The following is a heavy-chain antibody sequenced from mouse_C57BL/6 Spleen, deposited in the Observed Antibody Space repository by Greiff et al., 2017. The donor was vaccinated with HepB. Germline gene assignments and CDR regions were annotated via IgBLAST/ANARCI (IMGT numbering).Heavy chain of an antibody. J-gene: IGHJ3*01. CDR1: GFTFSDYG. CDR3: AAHLTGTFAY. V-gene: IGHV5-17*01. D-gene: IGHD4-1*01. CDR2: ISSGSSTI. Sequence: VQLQESGGGLVKPGGSLKLSCAASGFTFSDYGMHWVRQAPERGLEWVAYISSGSSTIYYADTVKGRVTLSRDNAKNTLCLQMTRLRSEDTAMYYCAAHLTGTFAYWGQGTLVTVSA.